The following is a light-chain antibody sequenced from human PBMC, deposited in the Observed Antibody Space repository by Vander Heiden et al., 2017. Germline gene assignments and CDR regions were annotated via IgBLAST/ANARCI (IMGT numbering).Light chain of an antibody. CDR2: DTS. V-gene: IGKV3-11*01. Sequence: EIVLTQSPATLSLSPGERATLSCRASQSVSSFLVWYQQKPGQAPRLLISDTSHRATGIPARFSGSGSGTDFTLTISSLEPEDFAVYYCQQRSNWPITFGQGTRLEIK. CDR1: QSVSSF. J-gene: IGKJ5*01. CDR3: QQRSNWPIT.